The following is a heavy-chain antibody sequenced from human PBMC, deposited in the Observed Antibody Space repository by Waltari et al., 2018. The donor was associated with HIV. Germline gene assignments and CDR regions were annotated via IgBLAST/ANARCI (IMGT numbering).Heavy chain of an antibody. CDR3: TKPQGTRELLWFGEFS. V-gene: IGHV3-23*04. CDR1: GYPFMSHA. J-gene: IGHJ4*02. D-gene: IGHD3-10*01. Sequence: EGHLVEAGGGLVQPGVSMRLSCGASGYPFMSHAVTLVRQAPGKGLEWVSTISGGGAGTYYADSVKGRFTISRDNSKNNLYLHMNSLRAEDTAVYYCTKPQGTRELLWFGEFSWGQGTLVTVSS. CDR2: ISGGGAGT.